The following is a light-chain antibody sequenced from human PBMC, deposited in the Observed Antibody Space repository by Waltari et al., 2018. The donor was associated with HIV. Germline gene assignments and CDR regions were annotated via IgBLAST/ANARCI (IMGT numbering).Light chain of an antibody. CDR3: QAWDTKNMV. CDR2: QDD. Sequence: SFHLTQPPSVSMSPGQPATITCSGDQVGDKYVSWYQQRPGQAPILVISQDDQRPSGIPERFSASNSGNTATLTISASQSLDEADYYCQAWDTKNMVFGGGTKLT. J-gene: IGLJ2*01. CDR1: QVGDKY. V-gene: IGLV3-1*01.